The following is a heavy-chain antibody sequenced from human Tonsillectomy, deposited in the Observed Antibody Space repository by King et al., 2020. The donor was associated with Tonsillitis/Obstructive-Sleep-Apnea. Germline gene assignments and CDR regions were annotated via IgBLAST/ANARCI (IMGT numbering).Heavy chain of an antibody. Sequence: QLQESGPGLVKPSETLSLTCTVSGGSISSSSYYWGWIRQPPGKGLEWIGSIYYSGSTYYNPSLKSRVTISVDTSKNQFSLKLSSVTAADTAVYYCARLPLYSYGSIDYWGQGTLVTVSS. CDR1: GGSISSSSYY. D-gene: IGHD5-18*01. CDR3: ARLPLYSYGSIDY. J-gene: IGHJ4*02. CDR2: IYYSGST. V-gene: IGHV4-39*01.